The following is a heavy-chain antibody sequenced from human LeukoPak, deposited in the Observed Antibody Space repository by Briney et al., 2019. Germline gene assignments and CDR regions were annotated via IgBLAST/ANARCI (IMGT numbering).Heavy chain of an antibody. CDR2: IRWNSNNI. Sequence: GRSLRLSCAASGFSFDDSAMHWVRQAPGKGLEWVSGIRWNSNNIAYADSVKGRFTISRDNAKNSLYLQMNSLRAEDTALYYCAKGRDGYNSRAFDYWGQGTLVTVSS. CDR3: AKGRDGYNSRAFDY. V-gene: IGHV3-9*01. D-gene: IGHD5-12*01. J-gene: IGHJ4*02. CDR1: GFSFDDSA.